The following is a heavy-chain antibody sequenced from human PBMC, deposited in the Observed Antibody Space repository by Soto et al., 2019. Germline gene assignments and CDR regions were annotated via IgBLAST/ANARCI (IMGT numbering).Heavy chain of an antibody. V-gene: IGHV5-51*01. CDR1: GYSFTSYW. CDR2: INPGDSET. D-gene: IGHD3-9*01. Sequence: GESLKISCKGSGYSFTSYWIAWVRQMPGKGLEWIAIINPGDSETKYSPSFQGKVTISADKSINTAYLQWSSLKASDTAMYYCARHATYYDILSGYYFDYGGQGTQVTVSS. CDR3: ARHATYYDILSGYYFDY. J-gene: IGHJ4*02.